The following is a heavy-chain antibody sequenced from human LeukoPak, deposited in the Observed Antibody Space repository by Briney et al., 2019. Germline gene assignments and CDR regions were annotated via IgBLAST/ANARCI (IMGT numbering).Heavy chain of an antibody. V-gene: IGHV3-30-3*01. Sequence: PGRSLRLSCAASGFTFSSYAMHWVRQAPGKGLEWVAVISYDGSNKYYADSVKGRFTISRDNSKNTLYLQMNSLRAEDTAVYYCAREDPKYYYYGMDVWGQGTTVTVSS. J-gene: IGHJ6*02. CDR2: ISYDGSNK. CDR1: GFTFSSYA. CDR3: AREDPKYYYYGMDV.